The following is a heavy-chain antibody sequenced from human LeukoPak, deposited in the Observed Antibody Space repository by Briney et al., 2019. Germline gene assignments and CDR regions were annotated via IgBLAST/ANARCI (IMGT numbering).Heavy chain of an antibody. D-gene: IGHD5-12*01. CDR2: ISYNGGRK. CDR1: GGSISSYY. Sequence: LSLTCTVSGGSISSYYWSWVRQAPGKGLEWVALISYNGGRKEYAESVKGRFTIDRDNSKNTVLLQMNSLRPDDTAIYSCARQEARGYLYEGLDYWGQGTLVTVAS. J-gene: IGHJ4*02. V-gene: IGHV3-30*03. CDR3: ARQEARGYLYEGLDY.